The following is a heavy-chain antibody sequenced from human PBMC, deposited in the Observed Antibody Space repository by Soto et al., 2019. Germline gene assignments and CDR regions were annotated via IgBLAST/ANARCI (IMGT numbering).Heavy chain of an antibody. CDR2: INTDGSTT. CDR1: GFTFSDYW. V-gene: IGHV3-74*01. Sequence: GGSLRLSCAASGFTFSDYWIHWVRQAPGKGLVWVSRINTDGSTTNYADSVKGRFTISRDNAKKTVFLQMNSLRAEDTAVYYCVRSLFRNDPDNYWGQGTMLTVYS. J-gene: IGHJ4*02. CDR3: VRSLFRNDPDNY. D-gene: IGHD1-1*01.